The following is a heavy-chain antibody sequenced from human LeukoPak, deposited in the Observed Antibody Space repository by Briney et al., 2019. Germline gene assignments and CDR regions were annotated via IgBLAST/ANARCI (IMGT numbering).Heavy chain of an antibody. V-gene: IGHV3-43*02. J-gene: IGHJ4*02. Sequence: GGSLRLSCAASGFTFGDYDMHWVRQAPGKGLEWVSLIRADGATTRYTDSVKGRFTISRDNSKDSLYLQMNSLRTEDTALYYCARDNTGSYEYWGQGTLVTVSS. CDR2: IRADGATT. CDR3: ARDNTGSYEY. D-gene: IGHD1-26*01. CDR1: GFTFGDYD.